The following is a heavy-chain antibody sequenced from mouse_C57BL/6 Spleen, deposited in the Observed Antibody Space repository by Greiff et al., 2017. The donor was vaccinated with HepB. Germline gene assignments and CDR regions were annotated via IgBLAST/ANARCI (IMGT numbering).Heavy chain of an antibody. V-gene: IGHV1-55*01. J-gene: IGHJ2*01. CDR2: IYPGSGST. CDR3: ARYYYGSSFDY. CDR1: GYPFTSYW. D-gene: IGHD1-1*01. Sequence: QVQLQQPGAELVKPGASVKMSCKASGYPFTSYWITWVKQRPGQGLEWIGDIYPGSGSTNYNEKFKSKATLTVDTSSSTAYMQLISLTSEDSAVYYCARYYYGSSFDYWGQGTTLTVSS.